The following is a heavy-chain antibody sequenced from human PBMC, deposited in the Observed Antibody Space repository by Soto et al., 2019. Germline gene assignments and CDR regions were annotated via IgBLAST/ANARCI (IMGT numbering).Heavy chain of an antibody. V-gene: IGHV4-38-2*02. D-gene: IGHD3-10*01. CDR1: GYFISNGYY. CDR3: ARDANYGLYYFDH. J-gene: IGHJ4*02. CDR2: IYPTGTT. Sequence: PSGTLSLTCAVSGYFISNGYYWDWIRQPPGKGLEWIGSIYPTGTTYYNPSLKSRVTISVDTSKNHFSLKLTSVTAADTAVYYCARDANYGLYYFDHWGQGTLVTVSS.